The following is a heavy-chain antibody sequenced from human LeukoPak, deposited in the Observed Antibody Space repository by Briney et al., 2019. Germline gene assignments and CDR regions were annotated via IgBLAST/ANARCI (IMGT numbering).Heavy chain of an antibody. D-gene: IGHD1-26*01. Sequence: ASVKVSCMASAYTFTGYYIHWVRQAPGQGLEWMGWIDPNSGGTNYAQKFQGRVTMTRDTSITAAYMELSRLISDDTAMYYCARDGGNYFDYWGQGALVTVSS. CDR2: IDPNSGGT. J-gene: IGHJ4*02. CDR1: AYTFTGYY. CDR3: ARDGGNYFDY. V-gene: IGHV1-2*02.